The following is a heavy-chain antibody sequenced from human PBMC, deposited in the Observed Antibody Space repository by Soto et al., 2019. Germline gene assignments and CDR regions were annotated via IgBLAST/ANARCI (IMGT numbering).Heavy chain of an antibody. Sequence: EVQLVESGGGLAQPGGSLRLSCAASGFTFSNYGMNWVRQAPGKGLEWVSYIDSSSRSIYYSDFVKGRFSISRDNAESSLFLQMNSLRDEDTAVYYCARDHYTSTLGSIMDYWGQGILVTVSS. CDR2: IDSSSRSI. J-gene: IGHJ4*02. D-gene: IGHD3-16*01. CDR1: GFTFSNYG. V-gene: IGHV3-48*02. CDR3: ARDHYTSTLGSIMDY.